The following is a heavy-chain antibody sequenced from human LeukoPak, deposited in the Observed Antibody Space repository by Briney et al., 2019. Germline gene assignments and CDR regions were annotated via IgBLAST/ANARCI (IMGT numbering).Heavy chain of an antibody. Sequence: GGSLRLSCAASGNYWMHWVRQAPGKGLVWVSHINSNGSWTSYADSVKGRFTISKDNAKNTVYLQMSNLRAEDTAVYYCARDRLGTMPYGMDVWGQGTTVTVSS. D-gene: IGHD2-2*01. CDR1: GNYW. J-gene: IGHJ6*02. CDR2: INSNGSWT. CDR3: ARDRLGTMPYGMDV. V-gene: IGHV3-74*01.